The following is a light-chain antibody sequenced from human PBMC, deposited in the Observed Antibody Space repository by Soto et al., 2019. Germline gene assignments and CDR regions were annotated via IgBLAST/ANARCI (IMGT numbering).Light chain of an antibody. CDR3: QQYNNWPPVT. CDR2: GAS. Sequence: EIVMTQSPATLSVSPGERATLSCRASQSVSNNLAWYQQKPGQTPRLLIYGASTRATGIPVRFSGSGSGTEFTLTISSLQSEDFAVYCCQQYNNWPPVTFCQGTKLEIK. CDR1: QSVSNN. J-gene: IGKJ2*01. V-gene: IGKV3-15*01.